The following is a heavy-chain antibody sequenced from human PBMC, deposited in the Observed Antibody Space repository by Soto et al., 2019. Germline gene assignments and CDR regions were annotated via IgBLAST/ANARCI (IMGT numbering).Heavy chain of an antibody. J-gene: IGHJ3*02. D-gene: IGHD2-15*01. CDR3: ARRYCSGGSCYSAFDI. Sequence: QVQLVQSGAEVKKPGSSVKVSCKASGGTFSSYAISWVRQAPGQGLEWMGGIIPIFGTANYAQKFQGRVTITADESTSTAYMELSSLRSEDTAVYYCARRYCSGGSCYSAFDIWGHGTMVTVSS. CDR1: GGTFSSYA. V-gene: IGHV1-69*01. CDR2: IIPIFGTA.